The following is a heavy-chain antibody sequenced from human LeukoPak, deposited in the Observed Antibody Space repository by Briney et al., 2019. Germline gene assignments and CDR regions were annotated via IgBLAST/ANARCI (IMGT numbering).Heavy chain of an antibody. Sequence: GGSLRLSCAESGFTFYKYAVNWGRQAPGEGLGWVAFIWDDGSKKNYADSVKGGVTISREKTKKTLYMKKKRLREEETGVYYSSKDGGGHYFDYWGQGTLVTVSS. CDR1: GFTFYKYA. CDR3: SKDGGGHYFDY. D-gene: IGHD3-16*01. V-gene: IGHV3-30*02. J-gene: IGHJ4*02. CDR2: IWDDGSKK.